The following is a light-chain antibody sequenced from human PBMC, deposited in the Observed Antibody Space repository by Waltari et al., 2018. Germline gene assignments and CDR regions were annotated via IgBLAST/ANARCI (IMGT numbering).Light chain of an antibody. CDR3: MIWDSSAWV. CDR1: SGIDVGTYR. V-gene: IGLV5-45*03. CDR2: YRSDSDK. Sequence: QAVLTQPSSLSASPGASASPTCTLRSGIDVGTYRLYCYQKKPGSPPHYLLRYRSDSDKQQGSGVPSRFSGSKDASANAGILLISGLQSDDEADYYCMIWDSSAWVFGGGTKLTVL. J-gene: IGLJ3*02.